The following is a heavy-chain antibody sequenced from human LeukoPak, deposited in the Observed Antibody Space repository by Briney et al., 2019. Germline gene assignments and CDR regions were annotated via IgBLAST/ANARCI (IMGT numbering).Heavy chain of an antibody. CDR2: INSDGSTT. CDR1: GFTFSTYW. Sequence: GGSLRLSCAASGFTFSTYWMHWVRQAPGKGLVWVSLINSDGSTTTYADSVKGRFTISRDNAKNTLYLQMNSLRAEDTAVYYCAREASYCSSTSCTYYFDYWGQGTLVTVSS. V-gene: IGHV3-74*01. J-gene: IGHJ4*02. CDR3: AREASYCSSTSCTYYFDY. D-gene: IGHD2-2*01.